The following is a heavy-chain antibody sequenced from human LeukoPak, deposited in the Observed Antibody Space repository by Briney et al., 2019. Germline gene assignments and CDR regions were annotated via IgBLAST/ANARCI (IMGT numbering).Heavy chain of an antibody. D-gene: IGHD6-13*01. Sequence: PSETLSLTCAVYGGSFSGYYWSWLRQPPGKGLEWIGEINHSGSTNYNPSLKSRVTISVDTSKNQFSLKLSSVTAADTAVYYCARVVAIAAAGTDYFDYWGRGTLVTVSS. CDR2: INHSGST. CDR3: ARVVAIAAAGTDYFDY. V-gene: IGHV4-34*01. CDR1: GGSFSGYY. J-gene: IGHJ4*02.